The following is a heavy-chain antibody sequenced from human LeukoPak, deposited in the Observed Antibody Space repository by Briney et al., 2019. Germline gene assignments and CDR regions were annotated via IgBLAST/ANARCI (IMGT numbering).Heavy chain of an antibody. J-gene: IGHJ4*02. Sequence: GGSLRLSCAASGFTFSSYAMSWVRQAPGKRLEWVSAISGSGGSTYYADSVKGRFTISRDNSKNTLYLQMDSLRAEDTAVYYCAKDLSLGLVADFDYWGQGTLVTVSS. CDR2: ISGSGGST. D-gene: IGHD2-21*01. V-gene: IGHV3-23*01. CDR3: AKDLSLGLVADFDY. CDR1: GFTFSSYA.